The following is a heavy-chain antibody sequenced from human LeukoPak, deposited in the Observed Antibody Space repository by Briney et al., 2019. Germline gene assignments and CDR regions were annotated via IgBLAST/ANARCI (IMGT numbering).Heavy chain of an antibody. Sequence: PSETLSLTCAVYGGSFSGYYWSWIRQPPGKGLEWMGEINHSGSTNYNPSLKSRVTISVDTSKNQFSLKLSSVPAADTAVYYCARLLHRYNWFDPWGQGTLVTVPS. CDR1: GGSFSGYY. J-gene: IGHJ5*02. V-gene: IGHV4-34*01. D-gene: IGHD2-2*02. CDR2: INHSGST. CDR3: ARLLHRYNWFDP.